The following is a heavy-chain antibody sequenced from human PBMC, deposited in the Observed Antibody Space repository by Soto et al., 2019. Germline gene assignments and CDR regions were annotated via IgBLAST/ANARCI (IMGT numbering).Heavy chain of an antibody. D-gene: IGHD2-2*01. CDR1: GYRFTDYW. V-gene: IGHV5-51*01. CDR3: ARHERGSIVVVPAAAYYGMDV. CDR2: IYPSDSDS. Sequence: GEALKISCAACGYRFTDYWSAWVRQMPGKGLEYMGIIYPSDSDSRYSPSFQGQVTFSADKSINTAYLQWSSPKASDTAMYYCARHERGSIVVVPAAAYYGMDVWGQGTTVTVS. J-gene: IGHJ6*02.